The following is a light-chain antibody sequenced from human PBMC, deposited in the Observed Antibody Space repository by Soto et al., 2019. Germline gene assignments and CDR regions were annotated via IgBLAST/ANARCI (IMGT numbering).Light chain of an antibody. CDR2: GAS. J-gene: IGKJ5*01. CDR1: QSLSSNY. CDR3: QQYNNWPPIT. Sequence: EIVLTQSPGTLSLSPGERATLSCRASQSLSSNYLAWYQQKPGQAPRLLIYGASTRATGVPDRFSGSGSGTDFTLTISRLEPEDFAVFYCQQYNNWPPITFGQGTRLEI. V-gene: IGKV3-20*01.